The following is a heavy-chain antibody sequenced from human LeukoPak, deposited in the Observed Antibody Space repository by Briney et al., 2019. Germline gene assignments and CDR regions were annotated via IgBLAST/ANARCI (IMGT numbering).Heavy chain of an antibody. CDR3: TTVAQLWLGYYYYYMDV. J-gene: IGHJ6*03. Sequence: PGGSLRLSCAASGFTFSNAWMSWVRQAPGKGLEWVGRIKSKTDGGTTDYAAPVKGRFTISRDDSKNTLYLQMNSLKTEDTAAYYCTTVAQLWLGYYYYYMDVWGKGTTVTVSS. D-gene: IGHD5-18*01. V-gene: IGHV3-15*01. CDR2: IKSKTDGGTT. CDR1: GFTFSNAW.